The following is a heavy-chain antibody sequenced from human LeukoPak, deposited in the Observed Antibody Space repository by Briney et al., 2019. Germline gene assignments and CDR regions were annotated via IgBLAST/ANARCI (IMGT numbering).Heavy chain of an antibody. Sequence: GASVKVSCKASGYTFTSYGISWVRQAPGQGLEWMGWISAYNDNTNYAQKLQGRVTMTTDTSTSTAYMELRSLRSDDTAVYYCARDSDSSGYLPYYFDYWGQGTLVTVSS. CDR1: GYTFTSYG. CDR3: ARDSDSSGYLPYYFDY. V-gene: IGHV1-18*01. D-gene: IGHD3-22*01. J-gene: IGHJ4*02. CDR2: ISAYNDNT.